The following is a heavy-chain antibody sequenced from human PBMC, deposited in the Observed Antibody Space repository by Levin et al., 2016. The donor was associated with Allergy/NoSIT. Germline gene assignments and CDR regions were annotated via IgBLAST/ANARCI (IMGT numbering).Heavy chain of an antibody. D-gene: IGHD1-7*01. CDR1: GFTFSSYA. J-gene: IGHJ5*02. V-gene: IGHV3-21*01. CDR2: ISRSSRAI. CDR3: ARDSENNYNYGGWFDP. Sequence: GESLKISCAASGFTFSSYAMNWVRQAPGKGLEWVSCISRSSRAIYYADSVKGRFTISRDNAKNSLYLQMNSLRAEDTAVYYCARDSENNYNYGGWFDPWGQGTMVTVSS.